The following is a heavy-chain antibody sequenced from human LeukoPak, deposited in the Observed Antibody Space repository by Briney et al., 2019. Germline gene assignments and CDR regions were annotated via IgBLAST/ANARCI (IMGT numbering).Heavy chain of an antibody. J-gene: IGHJ4*02. V-gene: IGHV1-24*01. Sequence: ASVKVSCKVSGYTLTELSMHWVRQAPGKGLEWMGGFDPEDGETIYAQKFQGRVTMTEGTSTDTAYMELSSLRSEDTAVYYCATEWLSSGWLVRENWGQGTLVTVSS. CDR1: GYTLTELS. CDR3: ATEWLSSGWLVREN. CDR2: FDPEDGET. D-gene: IGHD6-19*01.